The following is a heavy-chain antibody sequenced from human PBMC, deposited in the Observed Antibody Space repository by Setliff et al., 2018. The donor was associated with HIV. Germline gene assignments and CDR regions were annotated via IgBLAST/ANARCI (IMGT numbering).Heavy chain of an antibody. D-gene: IGHD3-3*01. V-gene: IGHV1-69*10. J-gene: IGHJ4*02. CDR2: VIPILGIA. CDR1: RSTFNSHA. CDR3: ASGGNVGSGYDAVYYFDY. Sequence: GASVKVSCKASRSTFNSHAISWVRQAPGQGLEWMGGVIPILGIANYAQKFQGRVTITTDESTSTAYMELSSLRSEDTAVYYCASGGNVGSGYDAVYYFDYWGQGTLVTVS.